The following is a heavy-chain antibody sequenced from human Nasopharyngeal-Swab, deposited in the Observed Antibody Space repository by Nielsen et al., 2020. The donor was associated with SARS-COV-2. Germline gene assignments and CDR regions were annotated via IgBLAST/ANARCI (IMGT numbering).Heavy chain of an antibody. Sequence: GESLKISCAASGFPFSSYAMSWVRQTPGKGPEWVSSITDAVGRTHYADSVKGRFTISRDNPKNTLYVQMNSLRVEDTAIYYCAKGDSGDYTGNWFDPWGQGTLVTVSS. CDR2: ITDAVGRT. V-gene: IGHV3-23*01. CDR1: GFPFSSYA. CDR3: AKGDSGDYTGNWFDP. J-gene: IGHJ5*02. D-gene: IGHD4-17*01.